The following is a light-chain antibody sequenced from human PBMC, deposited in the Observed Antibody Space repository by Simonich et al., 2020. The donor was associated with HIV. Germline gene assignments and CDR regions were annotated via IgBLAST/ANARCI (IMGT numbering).Light chain of an antibody. CDR2: GAS. J-gene: IGKJ4*01. CDR3: QQYNSWPT. Sequence: EIVMTQSPATLSVSPGERATLSCRASQSISSNLAWYQPRPGQAPRLLIYGASTRATGFPARFSGSGSGTEFTLTISSMQTEDFAVYYCQQYNSWPTFGGGTKVEIK. V-gene: IGKV3-15*01. CDR1: QSISSN.